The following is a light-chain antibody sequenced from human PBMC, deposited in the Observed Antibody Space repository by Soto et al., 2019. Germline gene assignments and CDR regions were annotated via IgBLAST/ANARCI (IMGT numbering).Light chain of an antibody. V-gene: IGKV3-20*01. Sequence: EIVLTQSPGTLSLSPGERATLSCRASQSISSTSFAWYQQQLGQAPMLLIYGVFSRATGIADRFSGSGSGTDFTLTINRLEPEDVAVYFCQPYGNSLWTFRQGTKVEIK. CDR2: GVF. J-gene: IGKJ1*01. CDR1: QSISSTS. CDR3: QPYGNSLWT.